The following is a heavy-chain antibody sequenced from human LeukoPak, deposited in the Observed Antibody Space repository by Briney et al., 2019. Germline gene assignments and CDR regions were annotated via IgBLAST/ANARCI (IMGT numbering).Heavy chain of an antibody. J-gene: IGHJ4*02. CDR2: IKQDGSDK. CDR1: GFTFSKYW. Sequence: PGGSLRLSCAASGFTFSKYWMNWVRQAPWKGLEWVANIKQDGSDKYYLDAVRGRFTISKDNAKNSLYLQMNSLRTEDTAVYYCARDQTGYFDYWGQGTLVTVSS. V-gene: IGHV3-7*01. CDR3: ARDQTGYFDY.